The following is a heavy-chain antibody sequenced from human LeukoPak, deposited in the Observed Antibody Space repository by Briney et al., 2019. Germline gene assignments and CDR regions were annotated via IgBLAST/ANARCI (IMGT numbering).Heavy chain of an antibody. V-gene: IGHV3-23*01. J-gene: IGHJ6*02. CDR3: ARSEAGGYCSGGSCYSTHYYGMDV. D-gene: IGHD2-15*01. CDR1: GFTFSSYG. Sequence: PGGSLRLSCAPSGFTFSSYGMSWVRQAPGKGLEWVSFITTSGATTSFADSVKGRFTISRDNPRNTLYLQMNSLRAEDTAVYYCARSEAGGYCSGGSCYSTHYYGMDVWGQGTTVTVSS. CDR2: ITTSGATT.